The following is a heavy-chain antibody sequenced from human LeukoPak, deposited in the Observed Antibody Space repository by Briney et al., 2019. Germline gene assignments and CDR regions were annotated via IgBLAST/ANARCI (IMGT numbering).Heavy chain of an antibody. CDR1: GFTFSSHW. CDR2: IKEDGSEK. Sequence: GGSLRLSCVVSGFTFSSHWMSWVRQAPGKGLEWVANIKEDGSEKYYVDSVKGRFTISRDNAKKSLYLQMDSLRAEDTAVYYCVREGLECSGSSCQRAAFDYWGQGTLVTVSS. CDR3: VREGLECSGSSCQRAAFDY. V-gene: IGHV3-7*01. D-gene: IGHD2-2*01. J-gene: IGHJ4*02.